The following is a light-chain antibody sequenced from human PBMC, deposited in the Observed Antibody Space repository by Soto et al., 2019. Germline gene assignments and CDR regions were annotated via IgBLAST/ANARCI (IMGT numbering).Light chain of an antibody. Sequence: QSALTQPASVSGSPGQSITISCTGTSSDVGGYNYVSWYQQHPGKAPKFMIYDVSNRPSGVSTRFSGSKSGNTASLTISGLQAEDEDDSYCNSYTTSNTRQIVFGTGTKLTV. CDR2: DVS. CDR3: NSYTTSNTRQIV. CDR1: SSDVGGYNY. V-gene: IGLV2-14*01. J-gene: IGLJ1*01.